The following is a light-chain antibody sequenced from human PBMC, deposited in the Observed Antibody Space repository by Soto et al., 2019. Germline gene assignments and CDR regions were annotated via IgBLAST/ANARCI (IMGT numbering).Light chain of an antibody. Sequence: EIMMTQSPATLSVSPGEGATLSCRASQSVSSHIAWYQQKPGQAPRLLIYGASIRATGIPARFSGNGSGTEFTLTISRLQSEDFAVYYCQQYNNWPRTFGQGTKVEIK. CDR2: GAS. CDR3: QQYNNWPRT. J-gene: IGKJ1*01. CDR1: QSVSSH. V-gene: IGKV3-15*01.